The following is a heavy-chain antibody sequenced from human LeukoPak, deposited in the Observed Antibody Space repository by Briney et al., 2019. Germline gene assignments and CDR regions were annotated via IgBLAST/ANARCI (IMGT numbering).Heavy chain of an antibody. V-gene: IGHV4-59*01. D-gene: IGHD3-10*01. J-gene: IGHJ5*02. CDR2: IYYSGST. CDR3: AREEYGSGSYYRGWIDP. CDR1: GGSISSYY. Sequence: SETLSLTCTVSGGSISSYYWSWIRQPPGKGLEWIGYIYYSGSTNYNPSLKSRVTISVDTSKNQFSLKLSSVTAADTAVYYCAREEYGSGSYYRGWIDPWGQGTLVTVSS.